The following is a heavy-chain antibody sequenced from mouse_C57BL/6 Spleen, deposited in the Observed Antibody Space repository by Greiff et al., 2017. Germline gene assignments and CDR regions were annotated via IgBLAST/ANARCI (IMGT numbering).Heavy chain of an antibody. CDR2: ISYSGST. D-gene: IGHD1-1*01. Sequence: EVKVVESGPGLAKPSQTLSLTCSVTGYSITSDYWNWIRKFPGNKLEYMGYISYSGSTYYNPSLKSRSSITRDTSKNQYYLQLNSVTTEDTATYYCARSDYYGSSSGYYFDYWGQGTTLTVSS. V-gene: IGHV3-8*01. CDR3: ARSDYYGSSSGYYFDY. CDR1: GYSITSDY. J-gene: IGHJ2*01.